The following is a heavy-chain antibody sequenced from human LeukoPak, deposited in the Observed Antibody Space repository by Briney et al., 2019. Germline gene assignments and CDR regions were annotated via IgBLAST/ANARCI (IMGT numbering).Heavy chain of an antibody. J-gene: IGHJ4*02. Sequence: SETLSLTCTVSGGSITTSSYYWGWIRQPPGKGLEWIGGIYYSGSPYYNSSLKSRVTISIDTSKNQVSLKLNSVTAADTAVFYCARHGAAATYYFDYWGQGTLVTVSS. D-gene: IGHD6-13*01. V-gene: IGHV4-39*01. CDR1: GGSITTSSYY. CDR3: ARHGAAATYYFDY. CDR2: IYYSGSP.